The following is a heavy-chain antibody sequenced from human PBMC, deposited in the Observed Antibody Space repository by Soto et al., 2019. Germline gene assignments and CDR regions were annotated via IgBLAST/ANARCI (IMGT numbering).Heavy chain of an antibody. CDR2: ISGSGDNI. Sequence: LRLSCAASGFTFSTYAMSWVRQAPGKGLEWVSAISGSGDNIFYADSVKGRFTISRDSSTTTLQLKRLRTEDTAVYYCARPRGYGVFDAYDIWGPGAMVTVSS. CDR1: GFTFSTYA. V-gene: IGHV3-23*01. D-gene: IGHD4-17*01. J-gene: IGHJ3*02. CDR3: ARPRGYGVFDAYDI.